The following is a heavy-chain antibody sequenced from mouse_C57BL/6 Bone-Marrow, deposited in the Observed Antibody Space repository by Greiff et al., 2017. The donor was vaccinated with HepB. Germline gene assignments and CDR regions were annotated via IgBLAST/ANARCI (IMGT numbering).Heavy chain of an antibody. CDR2: INSDGGST. J-gene: IGHJ4*01. CDR1: EYEFPSHD. D-gene: IGHD1-1*01. V-gene: IGHV5-2*01. CDR3: AIITTVVAPYYAMDY. Sequence: EVMLVESGGGLVQPGESLKLSCESNEYEFPSHDMSWVRKTPEKRLELVAAINSDGGSTYYPDTMERRFIISRDNTKKTLYLQMSSLRSEDTALYYCAIITTVVAPYYAMDYWGQGTSVTVSS.